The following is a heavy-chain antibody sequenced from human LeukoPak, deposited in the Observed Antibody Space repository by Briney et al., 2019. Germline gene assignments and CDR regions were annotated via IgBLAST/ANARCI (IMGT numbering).Heavy chain of an antibody. CDR3: APARGYCSSTSCYSEAFDI. CDR2: ISYDGSNK. V-gene: IGHV3-30-3*01. CDR1: GFTFSSYA. J-gene: IGHJ3*02. D-gene: IGHD2-2*01. Sequence: TGGSLRLSCAASGFTFSSYAMHWVCQAPGKGLEWVAVISYDGSNKYYADSVKGRFTISRDNSKNTLYLQMNSLRAEDTAVYYCAPARGYCSSTSCYSEAFDIWGQGTMVTVSS.